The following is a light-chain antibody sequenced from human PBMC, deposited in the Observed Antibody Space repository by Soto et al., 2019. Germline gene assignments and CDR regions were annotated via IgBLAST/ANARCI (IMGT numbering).Light chain of an antibody. CDR3: QSYDNTPGAV. J-gene: IGLJ7*01. Sequence: NFMLTQPHSVSESPGKTVTISCTRSRGSFASNYVQWYQQRPGSAPTTVIYEDNQRPSGVPDRFSGSIDSSSNSASLTISGLRAEDEADYYCQSYDNTPGAVFGGGTQLTVL. CDR2: EDN. V-gene: IGLV6-57*03. CDR1: RGSFASNY.